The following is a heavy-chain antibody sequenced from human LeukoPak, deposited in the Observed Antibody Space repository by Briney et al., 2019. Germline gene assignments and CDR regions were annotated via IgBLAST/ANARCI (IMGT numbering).Heavy chain of an antibody. CDR1: GGSISSYY. CDR3: ASYDFWSAY. J-gene: IGHJ4*02. Sequence: PSETLPLTCTVSGGSISSYYWSWIRQPPGKGLEWIGYIYYSGSTNYNPFLKSRVTISVDTSKNQFSLKLSSVTAADTAVYYCASYDFWSAYWGQGTLVTVSS. V-gene: IGHV4-59*01. CDR2: IYYSGST. D-gene: IGHD3-3*01.